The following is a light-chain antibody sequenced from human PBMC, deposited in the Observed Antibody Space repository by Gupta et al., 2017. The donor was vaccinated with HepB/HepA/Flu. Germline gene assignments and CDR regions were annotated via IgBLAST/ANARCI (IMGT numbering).Light chain of an antibody. J-gene: IGKJ2*04. CDR3: QQYNSYSSMCS. Sequence: DIQMTQSPSTLSASVGDRVTITCRASQSISSWLAWYQQKPGKAPKLLIYKASSLESGVPSRFSGSGSGTEFTLTISSRQPDDFATYYCQQYNSYSSMCSFGQGTKLEIK. CDR1: QSISSW. V-gene: IGKV1-5*03. CDR2: KAS.